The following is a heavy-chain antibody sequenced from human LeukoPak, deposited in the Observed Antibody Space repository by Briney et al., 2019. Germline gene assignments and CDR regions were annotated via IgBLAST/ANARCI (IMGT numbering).Heavy chain of an antibody. CDR3: ASYNDRDAFNI. Sequence: PGGSLRLSCAASGFTFSNAWMSWVRQAPGKGLEWVGLIKNKIDGGTTDYVAPGKGKFTNSREDTRNTLYLQMNSLNSEDTAMYYCASYNDRDAFNIWGQGTMVTVSS. CDR1: GFTFSNAW. CDR2: IKNKIDGGTT. D-gene: IGHD1-14*01. V-gene: IGHV3-15*01. J-gene: IGHJ3*02.